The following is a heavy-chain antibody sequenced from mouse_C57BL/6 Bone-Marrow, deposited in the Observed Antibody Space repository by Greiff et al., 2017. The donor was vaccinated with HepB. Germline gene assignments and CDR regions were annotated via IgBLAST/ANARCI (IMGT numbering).Heavy chain of an antibody. CDR3: ASYGYRFAY. V-gene: IGHV1-64*01. D-gene: IGHD2-2*01. CDR2: IHPNSGST. Sequence: QVQLKQSGAELVKPGASVKLSCKASGYTFTSYWMPWVKQRPGQGLEWIGMIHPNSGSTNYNEKFKSKATLTVDKSSSTAYMQLSSLTSEDSAVYYCASYGYRFAYWGQGTRVTVSA. CDR1: GYTFTSYW. J-gene: IGHJ3*01.